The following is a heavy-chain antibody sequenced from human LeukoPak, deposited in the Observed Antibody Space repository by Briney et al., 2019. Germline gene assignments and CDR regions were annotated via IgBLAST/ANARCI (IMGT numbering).Heavy chain of an antibody. D-gene: IGHD2-2*01. CDR3: ARGFRYQLPNNY. CDR2: IYSGGST. Sequence: GGSLRLSCAASGFTVSSNYMSWVRPAPGKGLEWVSVIYSGGSTYYADSVKGRFTISRDNSKNTLYLQMNSLRAEDTAVYYCARGFRYQLPNNYWGQGTLVTVSS. J-gene: IGHJ4*02. CDR1: GFTVSSNY. V-gene: IGHV3-66*01.